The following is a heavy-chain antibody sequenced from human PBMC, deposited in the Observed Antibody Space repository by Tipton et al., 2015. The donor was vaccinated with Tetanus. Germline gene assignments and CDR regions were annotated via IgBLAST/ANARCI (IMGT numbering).Heavy chain of an antibody. D-gene: IGHD3-22*01. V-gene: IGHV3-23*01. CDR1: GFTFSSYA. CDR2: ISGSGGGT. J-gene: IGHJ5*02. CDR3: AKDHRMMVYYDSRGYPP. Sequence: SLRLSCAASGFTFSSYAMSWARQAPGKGLEWVSAISGSGGGTYYADSVKGRFTISRDNSKNTLYLQMNSLRAGDTAVYYWAKDHRMMVYYDSRGYPPGGQGPLVPFPS.